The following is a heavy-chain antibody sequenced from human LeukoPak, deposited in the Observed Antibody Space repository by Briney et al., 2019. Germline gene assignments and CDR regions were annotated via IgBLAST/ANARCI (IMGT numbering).Heavy chain of an antibody. CDR2: IYTSGST. V-gene: IGHV4-4*07. CDR1: GGSISSYH. CDR3: ARLFGYSYGYDY. Sequence: SETLSLTCTVSGGSISSYHWSWIRQPAGKGLEWIGHIYTSGSTNYNPSFKSRVTMSVDTSKNQFSLKLRSVTAADTAVYYCARLFGYSYGYDYWGQGTLVTVSS. D-gene: IGHD5-18*01. J-gene: IGHJ4*02.